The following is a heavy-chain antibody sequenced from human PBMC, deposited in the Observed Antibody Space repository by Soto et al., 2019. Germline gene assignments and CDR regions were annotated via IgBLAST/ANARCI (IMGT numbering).Heavy chain of an antibody. CDR2: ISAYNGKN. J-gene: IGHJ4*02. CDR1: GYTLTTYG. V-gene: IGHV1-18*03. Sequence: QVQLVQSGAEVKKTGASMKVSCKASGYTLTTYGISWVRQAPGQGLEWMGWISAYNGKNNYAQKFQGRVTMTTDTSTSIAYMELRSLRSDDMAVYYCARGPPTSCSGGSCYSHYFDYWGQGTLVTVSS. D-gene: IGHD2-15*01. CDR3: ARGPPTSCSGGSCYSHYFDY.